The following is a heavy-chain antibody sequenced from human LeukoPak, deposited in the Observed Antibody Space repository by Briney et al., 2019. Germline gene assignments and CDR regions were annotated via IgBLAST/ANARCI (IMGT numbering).Heavy chain of an antibody. CDR2: IYYSGST. CDR1: GNSISSYY. J-gene: IGHJ5*02. CDR3: ARVSSIAAPTNWFDP. Sequence: SETLSLTCTVSGNSISSYYWSWIRQPPGKGLEWIGYIYYSGSTNYNPSLKSRVTISVDTSKNQFSLKLSSVTAADTAVYYCARVSSIAAPTNWFDPWGQGTLVTVSS. D-gene: IGHD6-6*01. V-gene: IGHV4-59*01.